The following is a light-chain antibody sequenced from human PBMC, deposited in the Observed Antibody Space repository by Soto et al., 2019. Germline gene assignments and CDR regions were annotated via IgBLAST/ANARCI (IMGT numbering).Light chain of an antibody. Sequence: EIVLTQSPATLSVSPGERATLSCRASQSISRNLAWYQQKPGQAPTVLIYDASTRATGIPATFSGSGSGTDFTLTISSLQAEDVAVYYCQQYYTTPPMYTFGQGTKLEIK. CDR3: QQYYTTPPMYT. J-gene: IGKJ2*01. V-gene: IGKV3-15*01. CDR1: QSISRN. CDR2: DAS.